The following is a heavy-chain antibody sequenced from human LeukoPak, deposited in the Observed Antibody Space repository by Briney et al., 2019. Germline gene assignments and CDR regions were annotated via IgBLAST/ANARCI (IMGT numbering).Heavy chain of an antibody. CDR3: ATSYDMGWLIGY. Sequence: QPGRSLRLSCAASGFTFGDTWMNWVRQVPGQGLEWVANIKQDGSEKFYVASVKGRFTISRDNGKSSLYLQMNSLRAEDTALYYCATSYDMGWLIGYWGQGTLVTVSS. CDR1: GFTFGDTW. J-gene: IGHJ4*02. CDR2: IKQDGSEK. V-gene: IGHV3-7*03. D-gene: IGHD3/OR15-3a*01.